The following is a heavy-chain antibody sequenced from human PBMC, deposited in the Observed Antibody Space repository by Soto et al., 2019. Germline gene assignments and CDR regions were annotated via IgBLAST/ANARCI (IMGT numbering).Heavy chain of an antibody. J-gene: IGHJ5*02. CDR3: ARETRRYCSSTSCLRDWFDP. D-gene: IGHD2-2*01. CDR2: IYYSGST. V-gene: IGHV4-59*01. CDR1: GGSISSYY. Sequence: QVQLQESGPGLVKPSETLSLTCTVSGGSISSYYWSWIRQPPGKGLEWIGYIYYSGSTNYNPSLKSRVTISVDTSKNQFSLKLSSVTAADTAVYYCARETRRYCSSTSCLRDWFDPWGQGTLVTVSS.